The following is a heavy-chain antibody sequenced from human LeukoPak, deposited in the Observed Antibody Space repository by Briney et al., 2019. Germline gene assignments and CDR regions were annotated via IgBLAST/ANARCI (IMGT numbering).Heavy chain of an antibody. J-gene: IGHJ4*02. CDR1: GFTFTNYY. CDR2: INPSGSNT. CDR3: AREESGGYFDY. V-gene: IGHV1-46*01. Sequence: ALVKVSCKASGFTFTNYYMHWVRQAPGQGLEWMGLINPSGSNTNYAQKFRGRVTMTRDTSATTVYMELSSLRSEDTAVYYCAREESGGYFDYGGQGTLVTVSS. D-gene: IGHD2-8*02.